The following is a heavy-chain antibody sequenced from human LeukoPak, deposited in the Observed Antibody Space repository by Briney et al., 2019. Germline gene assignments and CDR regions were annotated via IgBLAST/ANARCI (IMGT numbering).Heavy chain of an antibody. D-gene: IGHD1-26*01. CDR1: GGSISSYY. V-gene: IGHV4-4*07. CDR3: ARVGSGSYWGAFDI. J-gene: IGHJ3*02. Sequence: SETLSLTCTVSGGSISSYYWGWIRQPAGKGLEWIGRIYTSGSTNYNPSLKSRVTMSVDTSKNQFSLKLSSVTAADTAVYYCARVGSGSYWGAFDIWGQGTMVTVSS. CDR2: IYTSGST.